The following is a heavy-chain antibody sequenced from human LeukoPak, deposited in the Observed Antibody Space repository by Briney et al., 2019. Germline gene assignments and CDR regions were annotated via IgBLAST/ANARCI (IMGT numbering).Heavy chain of an antibody. Sequence: KASETLSLTRTLSRGSIGVYLWTWIRQPPERWLEWSGHIFYTGNTNYDPTLKNRASISVDTSKNQFSLKLTSVTSADTAKYYCARVRDYYYDNCGYYDYWGQGTLVTVSS. D-gene: IGHD3-22*01. CDR1: RGSIGVYL. J-gene: IGHJ4*02. CDR3: ARVRDYYYDNCGYYDY. V-gene: IGHV4-59*01. CDR2: IFYTGNT.